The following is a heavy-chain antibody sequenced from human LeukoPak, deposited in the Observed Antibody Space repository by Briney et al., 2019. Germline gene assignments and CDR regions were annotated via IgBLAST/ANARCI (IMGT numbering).Heavy chain of an antibody. Sequence: GGSLRLSCAASGFTFSSYEMNWVRQAPGKGLEWVSYISSSGSTIYYADSVKGRFTISRDNAKNSLYLQMNSLRAEDTAVYYCARERSSGYYPVFGYWGQGTLVTVSS. D-gene: IGHD3-22*01. CDR3: ARERSSGYYPVFGY. CDR1: GFTFSSYE. J-gene: IGHJ4*02. V-gene: IGHV3-48*03. CDR2: ISSSGSTI.